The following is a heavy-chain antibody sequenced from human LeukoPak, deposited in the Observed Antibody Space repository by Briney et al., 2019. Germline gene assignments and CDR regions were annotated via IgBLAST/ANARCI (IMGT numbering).Heavy chain of an antibody. D-gene: IGHD3-22*01. CDR2: IYYSGST. Sequence: SETLSLTCTVSGGSISSGDYYWSWIRQPPGKGLEWIGYIYYSGSTYYNPSLKSRVTISVDTSKNQFSLKLSSVTAADTAVYYCARGYYYDSMGDAFDIWGRGTMVTVSS. CDR1: GGSISSGDYY. J-gene: IGHJ3*02. V-gene: IGHV4-30-4*01. CDR3: ARGYYYDSMGDAFDI.